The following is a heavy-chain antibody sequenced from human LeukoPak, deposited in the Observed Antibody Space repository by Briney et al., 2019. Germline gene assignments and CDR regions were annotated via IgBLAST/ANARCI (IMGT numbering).Heavy chain of an antibody. CDR3: AREYGDDY. V-gene: IGHV4-39*07. CDR2: IYSSGTT. D-gene: IGHD4-17*01. J-gene: IGHJ4*02. Sequence: SETLSLTCTVSGASISSSSYYWGWIRQPPGRGLEGIGSIYSSGTTYYNPSPKSRVTISIDTSTNQFSLKLSSVTAADTAVYYCAREYGDDYWGQGTLVTVSS. CDR1: GASISSSSYY.